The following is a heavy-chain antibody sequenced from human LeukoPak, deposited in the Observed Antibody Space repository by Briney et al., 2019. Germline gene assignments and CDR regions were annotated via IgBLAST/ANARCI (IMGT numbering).Heavy chain of an antibody. CDR2: INPRDGDS. Sequence: ASVQVPYQASGYTFPMHYIHRLRQAPGQGLEWLGMINPRDGDSTYPQRFQGRVTMTRAMSTTTVCMDQRCLRSEDTAVYFCAREQRGGLSGNLGGLFASYYTYYYMDVWGRGTTVTVSS. D-gene: IGHD3-3*01. J-gene: IGHJ6*03. CDR3: AREQRGGLSGNLGGLFASYYTYYYMDV. CDR1: GYTFPMHY. V-gene: IGHV1-46*01.